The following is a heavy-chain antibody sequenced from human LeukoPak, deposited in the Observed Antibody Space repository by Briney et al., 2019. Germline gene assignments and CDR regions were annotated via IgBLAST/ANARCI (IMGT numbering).Heavy chain of an antibody. CDR2: IYTSGST. CDR1: GGSISSYY. D-gene: IGHD3-3*01. J-gene: IGHJ6*03. Sequence: PSETLSLTCSVSGGSISSYYWSWIRQPAGKGLEWIGRIYTSGSTNYNPSLKSRVTISVDTSKNQFSLKLSSVTAADTAVYYCASDRGSNYDFWSGYYSYYYYMDVWGKGTTVTVSS. V-gene: IGHV4-4*07. CDR3: ASDRGSNYDFWSGYYSYYYYMDV.